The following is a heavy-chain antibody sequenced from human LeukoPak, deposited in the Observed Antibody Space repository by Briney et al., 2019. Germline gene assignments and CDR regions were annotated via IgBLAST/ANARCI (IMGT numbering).Heavy chain of an antibody. Sequence: GGSLRLSCAASGFTFSSYSMNWVRQAPGKGLEWVSSISSSSSYVYYADSVKGRFTISRDNAKNSLYLQMNSLRAEDTAVYYCARDCSGGSCYRAGSTWGQGTLVTVSS. CDR1: GFTFSSYS. CDR2: ISSSSSYV. V-gene: IGHV3-21*01. CDR3: ARDCSGGSCYRAGST. J-gene: IGHJ4*02. D-gene: IGHD2-15*01.